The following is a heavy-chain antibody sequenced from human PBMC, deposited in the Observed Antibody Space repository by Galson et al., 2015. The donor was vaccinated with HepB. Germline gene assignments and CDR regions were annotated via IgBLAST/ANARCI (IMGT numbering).Heavy chain of an antibody. CDR1: GDSVSSSSAA. V-gene: IGHV6-1*01. J-gene: IGHJ2*01. CDR2: TYYRSKWYN. Sequence: CAISGDSVSSSSAAWNWIRQSPSRGLEWLGRTYYRSKWYNDYAVSVKSRITINPDTSKNQFSLQLNSVTPEDTAVYYCAREHSSGWYWYFDLWGRGTLVTVSS. CDR3: AREHSSGWYWYFDL. D-gene: IGHD6-19*01.